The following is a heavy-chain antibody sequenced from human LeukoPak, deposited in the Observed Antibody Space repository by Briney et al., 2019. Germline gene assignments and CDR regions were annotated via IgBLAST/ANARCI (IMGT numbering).Heavy chain of an antibody. CDR3: ARHRMYYYDSSGRGVADAFDI. Sequence: SETLSLTCTVSGGSISSSSYYWGWIRQPPGKGLDWIGSIYYSGSTYYNPSLKSRVTISVDTSKNQFSLKLSSVTAADTAVYYCARHRMYYYDSSGRGVADAFDIWGQGTMVTVSS. CDR2: IYYSGST. J-gene: IGHJ3*02. CDR1: GGSISSSSYY. V-gene: IGHV4-39*01. D-gene: IGHD3-22*01.